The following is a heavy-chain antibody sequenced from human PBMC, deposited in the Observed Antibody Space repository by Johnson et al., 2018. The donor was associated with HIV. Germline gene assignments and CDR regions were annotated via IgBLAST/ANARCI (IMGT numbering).Heavy chain of an antibody. CDR2: ISGSGGST. CDR3: AKALRITMVQVYHRGGDAFDI. Sequence: VLLVESGGGLVQPGWSLRLSCAASGFTFSSYAMSWVRQAPGKGLEWVSAISGSGGSTYYADSVKGRFTISRDNSKNTLYLQMNSLRAEDTAVYYCAKALRITMVQVYHRGGDAFDIWGQGTMVTVSS. CDR1: GFTFSSYA. D-gene: IGHD3-10*01. V-gene: IGHV3-23*04. J-gene: IGHJ3*02.